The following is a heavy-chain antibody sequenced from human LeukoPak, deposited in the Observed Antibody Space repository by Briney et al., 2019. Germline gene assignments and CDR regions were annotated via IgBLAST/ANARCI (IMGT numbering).Heavy chain of an antibody. CDR1: GGSISSSSYY. Sequence: SETLSLTCTVSGGSISSSSYYWGWIRQPPGKGLEWIGSIYYSGSTYYNPSLKSRVTISVDTSKNQFSLKLSSVTAADTAVYYCARTQQQYSYGPLGYWGQGTLVTVSA. V-gene: IGHV4-39*01. CDR3: ARTQQQYSYGPLGY. D-gene: IGHD5-18*01. J-gene: IGHJ4*02. CDR2: IYYSGST.